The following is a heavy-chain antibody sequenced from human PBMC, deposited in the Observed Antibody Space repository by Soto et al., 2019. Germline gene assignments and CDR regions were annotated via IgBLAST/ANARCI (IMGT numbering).Heavy chain of an antibody. CDR3: ARDAAPTAPSTFDY. D-gene: IGHD2-21*02. Sequence: GVSLRLPCAASGFTFSSYSISRVRQAPGKGLEWVSYISSSGSSIYDADSVKGRVTIAGDDAENTVYLQLNSLRAEDQDVYYCARDAAPTAPSTFDYWDQGSL. V-gene: IGHV3-48*01. CDR1: GFTFSSYS. CDR2: ISSSGSSI. J-gene: IGHJ4*02.